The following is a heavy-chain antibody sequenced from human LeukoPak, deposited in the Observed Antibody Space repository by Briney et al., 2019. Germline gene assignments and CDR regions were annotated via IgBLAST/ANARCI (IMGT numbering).Heavy chain of an antibody. CDR1: GYTFTSYG. J-gene: IGHJ5*02. CDR3: ARDRRGDIVVVPAAMGT. Sequence: ASVKVSCKASGYTFTSYGISWVRQAPGQGLEWMGWISASNGNTNYAQKLQGRVTMTTDTSTSTAYMELRSLRSDDAAVYYCARDRRGDIVVVPAAMGTWGQGTLVTVSS. V-gene: IGHV1-18*01. D-gene: IGHD2-2*01. CDR2: ISASNGNT.